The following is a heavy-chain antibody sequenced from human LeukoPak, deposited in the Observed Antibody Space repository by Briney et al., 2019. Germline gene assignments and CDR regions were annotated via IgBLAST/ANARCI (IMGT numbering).Heavy chain of an antibody. Sequence: SETLSLTCAVYGGSFSGYYWSGIRQPPGKGLEWIGEINHSGSTNYDPSLKSRVTISVDTSKNQFSPKLSSVTAADTAVYYCARGPSSGWYPRSFDYWGQGTLVTVSS. CDR2: INHSGST. V-gene: IGHV4-34*01. CDR3: ARGPSSGWYPRSFDY. D-gene: IGHD6-19*01. J-gene: IGHJ4*02. CDR1: GGSFSGYY.